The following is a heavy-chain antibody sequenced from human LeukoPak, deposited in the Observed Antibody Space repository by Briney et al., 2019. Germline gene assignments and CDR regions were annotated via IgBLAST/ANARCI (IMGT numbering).Heavy chain of an antibody. V-gene: IGHV3-74*01. Sequence: GGSPRLACAASGFSFSNYWMHWVRQAPGKGLVWVARISSEGRTTNYADFVTGRFTISRDNAKNALYLEVNSLRAEDTAVYYCTRAAIFYYGMDVWGQGTNVSVSS. CDR2: ISSEGRTT. CDR1: GFSFSNYW. CDR3: TRAAIFYYGMDV. D-gene: IGHD6-25*01. J-gene: IGHJ6*02.